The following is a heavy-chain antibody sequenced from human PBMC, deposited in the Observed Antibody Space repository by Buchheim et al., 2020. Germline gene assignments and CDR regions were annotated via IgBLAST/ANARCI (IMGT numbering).Heavy chain of an antibody. J-gene: IGHJ6*02. CDR1: GFTFSSYG. Sequence: QVQLVESGGGVVQPGRSLRLSCAASGFTFSSYGMHWVRQAPGKGLEWVAVISYDGSNKYYADSVKGRFTIPRENSKNTLYLQMNSLRAEDTAVYYCAKTHAYGSGSYWDYYGMDVWGQGTT. CDR3: AKTHAYGSGSYWDYYGMDV. V-gene: IGHV3-30*18. D-gene: IGHD3-10*01. CDR2: ISYDGSNK.